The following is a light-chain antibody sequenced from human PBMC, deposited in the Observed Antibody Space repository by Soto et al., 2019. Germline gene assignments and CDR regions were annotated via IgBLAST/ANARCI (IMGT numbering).Light chain of an antibody. Sequence: QSVLTQPASVSDSPGQSITISCTGTSSDVGGSNFVSWYQQHPGKPPKLIIYDVANRPSGVSNRFSGSKSGSTASLIISRLQTEDEADYYCSSYTTIFTYVFGTGTKVTVL. V-gene: IGLV2-14*03. CDR3: SSYTTIFTYV. CDR1: SSDVGGSNF. J-gene: IGLJ1*01. CDR2: DVA.